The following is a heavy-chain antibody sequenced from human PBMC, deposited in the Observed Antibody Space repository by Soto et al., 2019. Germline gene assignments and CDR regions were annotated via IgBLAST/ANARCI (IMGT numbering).Heavy chain of an antibody. CDR2: IDPSSGSP. D-gene: IGHD5-12*01. CDR3: AREMATIRGVYFDY. V-gene: IGHV1-46*01. CDR1: GYMFTSYY. J-gene: IGHJ4*02. Sequence: QVQLVQSGAEVKKPGASVKVSCKASGYMFTSYYMHWVRQAPGQGLEWMGIIDPSSGSPKYAQKFQGRVTMTRDTYTNTVYMDLSSLRSEDTAVYYCAREMATIRGVYFDYWGQGTLVTVSS.